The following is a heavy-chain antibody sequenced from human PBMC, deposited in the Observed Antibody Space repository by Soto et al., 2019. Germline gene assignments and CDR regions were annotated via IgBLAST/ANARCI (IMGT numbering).Heavy chain of an antibody. D-gene: IGHD3-22*01. Sequence: SEPLSLTCSVSGDSISNSRFYWAWIRQPPGEGLEWIGSIYHTGNAYYNPSLKSRVTIFVDTSKNQFSLKLTSVTAADTALYYCARDYFDSSDYTTNWFDPWGQGTLVTVS. CDR1: GDSISNSRFY. V-gene: IGHV4-39*01. CDR2: IYHTGNA. CDR3: ARDYFDSSDYTTNWFDP. J-gene: IGHJ5*02.